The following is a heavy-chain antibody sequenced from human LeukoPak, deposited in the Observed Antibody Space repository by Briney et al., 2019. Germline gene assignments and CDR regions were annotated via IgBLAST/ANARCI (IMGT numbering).Heavy chain of an antibody. Sequence: PGGSLRLSCPASGFTFSNYGMHWVRQAPGKGLEWVAFIRYDGADQYYADPVKGRFTISRDNSKNTLYLQMNSLTTEDTAVYYCAKDYCTSISCYTFDHWGRGALVSVSS. CDR2: IRYDGADQ. CDR3: AKDYCTSISCYTFDH. CDR1: GFTFSNYG. V-gene: IGHV3-30*02. D-gene: IGHD2-2*02. J-gene: IGHJ5*02.